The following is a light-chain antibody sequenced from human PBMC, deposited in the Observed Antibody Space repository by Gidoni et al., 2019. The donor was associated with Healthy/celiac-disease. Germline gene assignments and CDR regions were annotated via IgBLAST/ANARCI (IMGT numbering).Light chain of an antibody. V-gene: IGLV1-51*01. Sequence: QSVLTQPPSVSAAPGQKVTISCPGSSSNIGNNYGSWYQQLPGTAPKLLIYDNNKRPSGIPDRFSGSKSGTSATLGSTGLQTGDEADYYCGTWDSSLSAGVCGGGTKLTVL. CDR1: SSNIGNNY. J-gene: IGLJ3*02. CDR3: GTWDSSLSAGV. CDR2: DNN.